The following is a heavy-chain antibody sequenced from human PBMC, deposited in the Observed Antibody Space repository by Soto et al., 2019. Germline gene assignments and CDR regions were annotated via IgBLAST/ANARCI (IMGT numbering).Heavy chain of an antibody. J-gene: IGHJ3*02. Sequence: GGSLSLYCAASGFTFSRYATTWVRQAPGKGLEWVSAISGSGGSTYYADSVKGRFTISRDNSKNTLYLQMNSLRAEDTAVYYCAKFDDSSGYQAAFDIWGQGTMVTVSS. D-gene: IGHD3-22*01. CDR3: AKFDDSSGYQAAFDI. CDR1: GFTFSRYA. V-gene: IGHV3-23*01. CDR2: ISGSGGST.